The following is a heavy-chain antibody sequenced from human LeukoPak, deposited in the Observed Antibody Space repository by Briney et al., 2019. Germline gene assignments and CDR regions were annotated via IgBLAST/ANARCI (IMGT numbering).Heavy chain of an antibody. CDR1: GFTFSSHG. V-gene: IGHV3-33*01. J-gene: IGHJ4*02. CDR2: IWYDGSDK. Sequence: GGSLRLSCAASGFTFSSHGMHWVRQAPGKGLEWVLIIWYDGSDKYYADSVKGRFTISRDNSKNTLYLQMNSLRAEDTAVYYCARDGGYHSSGPFDYWGQGTLVTVSS. CDR3: ARDGGYHSSGPFDY. D-gene: IGHD3-22*01.